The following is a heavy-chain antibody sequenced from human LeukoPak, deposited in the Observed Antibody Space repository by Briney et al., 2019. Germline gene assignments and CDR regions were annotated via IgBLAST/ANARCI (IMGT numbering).Heavy chain of an antibody. CDR1: GFTFSDYW. CDR3: ARGKYPYSLDV. J-gene: IGHJ6*02. CDR2: TNSDETST. Sequence: QPGGSLRLSCAASGFTFSDYWMHWVRQAPGKGPVWVSGTNSDETSTIYADSVKGRFTISRDNAKNALYLQMNSLRAEDTALYYCARGKYPYSLDVWGQGTTVSVSS. D-gene: IGHD2-2*02. V-gene: IGHV3-74*01.